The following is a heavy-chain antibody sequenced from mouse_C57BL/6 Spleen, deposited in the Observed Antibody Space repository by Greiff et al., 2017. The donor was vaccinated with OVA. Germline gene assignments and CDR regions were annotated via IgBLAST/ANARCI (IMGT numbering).Heavy chain of an antibody. CDR3: ARGDPYYFDY. J-gene: IGHJ2*01. CDR1: GFTFTSYW. Sequence: QVQLLQPGAELVRPWSSVKLSCTASGFTFTSYWLDWVKQRPGQGLEWIGNIYPSDSETHYNQKFTVKATLTVDKSSSTAYMQLSSLTAEDSAVYYCARGDPYYFDYWGQGTTLTVSS. D-gene: IGHD3-3*01. CDR2: IYPSDSET. V-gene: IGHV1-61*01.